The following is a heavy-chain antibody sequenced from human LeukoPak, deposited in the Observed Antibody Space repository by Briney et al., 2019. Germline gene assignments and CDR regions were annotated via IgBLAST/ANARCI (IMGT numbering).Heavy chain of an antibody. CDR1: GFTFGGYS. CDR2: INLDGSDT. D-gene: IGHD6-13*01. CDR3: GRVIAGAIDY. J-gene: IGHJ4*02. Sequence: GGSLRLSCAASGFTFGGYSMSWVRQAPGKGLEWVANINLDGSDTFYVGFVKGRFTISRDNADNSLYLQMNSLRAEDTAVYYCGRVIAGAIDYWGQGTLVTVSS. V-gene: IGHV3-7*01.